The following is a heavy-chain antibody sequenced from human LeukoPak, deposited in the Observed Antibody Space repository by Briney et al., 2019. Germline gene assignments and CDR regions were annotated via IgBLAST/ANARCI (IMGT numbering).Heavy chain of an antibody. V-gene: IGHV4-59*01. J-gene: IGHJ4*02. CDR2: IYHSGST. CDR3: ARDRRGSY. CDR1: GASISSYY. Sequence: SETLSLTCTVSGASISSYYWSWIRQPPGKGLGWIGYIYHSGSTNYNPSLKSRVTISIDTSKNQFSLKLSSVTAADTAVYYCARDRRGSYWGQGTLVTVSS.